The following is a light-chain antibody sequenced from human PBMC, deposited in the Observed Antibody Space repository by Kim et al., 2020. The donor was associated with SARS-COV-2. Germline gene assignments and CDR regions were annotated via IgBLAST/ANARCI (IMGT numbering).Light chain of an antibody. CDR3: QKDNACAQFT. CDR1: QSINNK. V-gene: IGKV3-15*01. J-gene: IGKJ1*01. CDR2: DAT. Sequence: SPGERAPVSCRASQSINNKLVWYQQKPGQAPRLLIYDATTRATGVPARFIGSGSETDFTLTISRVPPEDFVVYYCQKDNACAQFTFGQGKKV.